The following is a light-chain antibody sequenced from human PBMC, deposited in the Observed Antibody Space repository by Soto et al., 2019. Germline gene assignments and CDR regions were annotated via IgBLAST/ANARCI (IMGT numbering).Light chain of an antibody. V-gene: IGLV3-21*04. CDR1: SIGSKA. CDR2: YDS. Sequence: SYELTQPPSVSVAPGKTATITCGGNSIGSKAVHWYQQRPGQAPVLVIYYDSGRPSAIPERFSGSNSGNTATLTISGVEAGDEADYYCQVWDTSTDHVFFGGGTKLTVL. CDR3: QVWDTSTDHVF. J-gene: IGLJ2*01.